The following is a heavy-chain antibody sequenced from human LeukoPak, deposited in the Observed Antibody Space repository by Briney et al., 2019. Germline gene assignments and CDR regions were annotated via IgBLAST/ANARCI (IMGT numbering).Heavy chain of an antibody. J-gene: IGHJ4*02. V-gene: IGHV1-2*02. D-gene: IGHD2-21*02. Sequence: ASVKVSCKASGYTFTGYYINWVRQAPGQGLEWMGWINPNSGGTKYAQKFQGRVTMTRDTSISTAYMELSRLRSDGTAVYYCAISVVTAILDYWGQGTLVTVSS. CDR3: AISVVTAILDY. CDR1: GYTFTGYY. CDR2: INPNSGGT.